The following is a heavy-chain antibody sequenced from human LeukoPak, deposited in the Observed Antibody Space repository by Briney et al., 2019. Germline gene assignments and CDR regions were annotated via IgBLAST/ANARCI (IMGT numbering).Heavy chain of an antibody. CDR3: AGDYGGNSVYYGMDV. D-gene: IGHD4-23*01. V-gene: IGHV1-69*04. J-gene: IGHJ6*02. CDR1: GGTFSSYA. Sequence: HVASVKVSCKASGGTFSSYAISWVRQAPGQGLEWMGRIIPILGIANYAQKFQGRVTITADKSTSTAYMELSSLRSEDTAVYYCAGDYGGNSVYYGMDVWGQGTTVTVSS. CDR2: IIPILGIA.